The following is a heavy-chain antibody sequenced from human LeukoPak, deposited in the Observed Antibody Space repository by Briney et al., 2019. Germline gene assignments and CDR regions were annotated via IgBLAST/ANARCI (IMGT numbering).Heavy chain of an antibody. V-gene: IGHV3-23*01. Sequence: GGSLRLSCAASGFTFSSYAMSRVRQAPGKGLEWVSAISGSGGSTYYADSVKGRFTISRDNSKNTLYLQMNSLRAEDTAVYYCATKSIAARLGYYYYMDVWGKGTTVTVSS. J-gene: IGHJ6*03. D-gene: IGHD6-6*01. CDR3: ATKSIAARLGYYYYMDV. CDR2: ISGSGGST. CDR1: GFTFSSYA.